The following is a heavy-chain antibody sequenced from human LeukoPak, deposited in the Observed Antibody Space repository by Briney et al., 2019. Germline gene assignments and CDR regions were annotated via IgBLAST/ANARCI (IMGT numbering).Heavy chain of an antibody. CDR3: ARVMAARREDLNWFDP. V-gene: IGHV4-39*07. D-gene: IGHD6-6*01. CDR2: IYYSGNT. CDR1: GGSISSSGSY. J-gene: IGHJ5*02. Sequence: SETLSLTCTVSGGSISSSGSYWGWIRQPPGKGLEWIGSIYYSGNTYNPSLKRRVTISVDTSKNQFSLNLTSVTAADTAVYYCARVMAARREDLNWFDPWGQGTLVTVSS.